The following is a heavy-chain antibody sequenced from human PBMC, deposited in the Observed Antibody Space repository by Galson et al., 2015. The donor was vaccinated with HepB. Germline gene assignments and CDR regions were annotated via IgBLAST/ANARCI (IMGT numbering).Heavy chain of an antibody. CDR2: IDPSDSYT. V-gene: IGHV5-10-1*01. CDR3: AKGGQPPYGMDV. J-gene: IGHJ6*02. D-gene: IGHD6-25*01. Sequence: QSGAEVKKPGESLRISCTGSGYSFTSYWISWGRQMPGKGLEWMGRIDPSDSYTNYSPSFQGHVTISADKSISTAYLQWSSLKASDTAMYYCAKGGQPPYGMDVWGQGTTVTVSS. CDR1: GYSFTSYW.